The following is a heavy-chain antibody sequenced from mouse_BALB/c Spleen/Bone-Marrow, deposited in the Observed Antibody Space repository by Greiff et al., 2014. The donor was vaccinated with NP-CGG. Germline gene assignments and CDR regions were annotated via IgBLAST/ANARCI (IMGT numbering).Heavy chain of an antibody. CDR1: GFTFTDYC. CDR3: ARDKNYGSYWYFDV. Sequence: DVMLVESGGGLVQPGGSLRLSCATSGFTFTDYCMSWVRQPPGKALEWLGFIRNKANGYTTEYSASVKGRFTISRDNSQSILYLQMNTLRAEDSATYYCARDKNYGSYWYFDVWGAGTTVTVSS. J-gene: IGHJ1*01. D-gene: IGHD2-1*01. CDR2: IRNKANGYTT. V-gene: IGHV7-3*02.